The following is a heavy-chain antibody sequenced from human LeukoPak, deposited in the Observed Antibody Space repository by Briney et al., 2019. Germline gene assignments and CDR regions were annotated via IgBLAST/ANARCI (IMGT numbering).Heavy chain of an antibody. CDR1: GGSISSYY. V-gene: IGHV4-59*12. CDR2: IYFSGST. Sequence: PSETLSLTCTVSGGSISSYYWSWIRQPPGKGLEWIGYIYFSGSTNYNPSLKSRVTISVDTSKNQFSLKLSSVTAADTAVYYCARRRDSGYDIWGQGTLVTVSS. J-gene: IGHJ4*02. D-gene: IGHD5-12*01. CDR3: ARRRDSGYDI.